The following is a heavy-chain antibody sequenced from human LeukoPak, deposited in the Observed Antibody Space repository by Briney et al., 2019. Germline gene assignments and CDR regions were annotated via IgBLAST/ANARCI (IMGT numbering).Heavy chain of an antibody. J-gene: IGHJ3*02. CDR2: ISYDGSNK. CDR3: AKDDLGEWLVDAFDI. V-gene: IGHV3-30-3*01. CDR1: GFTFSSYA. D-gene: IGHD3-3*01. Sequence: GGSLRLSCAASGFTFSSYAMHWVRQAPGKGLEWVAVISYDGSNKYYADSVKGRFTISRDNSKNTLYLQMNSLRAEDTAVYYCAKDDLGEWLVDAFDIWGQGTMVTVSS.